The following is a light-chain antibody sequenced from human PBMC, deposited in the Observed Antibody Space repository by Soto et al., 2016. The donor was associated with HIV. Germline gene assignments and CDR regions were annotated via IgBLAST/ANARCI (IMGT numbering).Light chain of an antibody. CDR2: RAS. CDR3: QQYNSYPLT. V-gene: IGKV1-5*03. Sequence: DIQMTQSPSTLSASVGDRVTITCRASQSISSWLAWYQQKPGKAPKLLIYRASSLESGVPSRFSGSGSGTDFTLTISGLQPGDFGSYYCQQYNSYPLTFGGGTKLEIK. J-gene: IGKJ4*01. CDR1: QSISSW.